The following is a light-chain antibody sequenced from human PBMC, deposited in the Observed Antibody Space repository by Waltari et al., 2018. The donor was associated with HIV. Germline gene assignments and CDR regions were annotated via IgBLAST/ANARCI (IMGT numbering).Light chain of an antibody. V-gene: IGLV1-51*01. CDR3: VTWDSSLSVVI. CDR1: PSNIGNNY. CDR2: ETS. Sequence: QSVLTQSPSVSAAPGQRVTISCSGAPSNIGNNYVSWYQQLPGTAPKLLSYETSQRPSKIPDRCSASKSGTSATLAITGLHTGDEADYYCVTWDSSLSVVIFGGGTKVTVL. J-gene: IGLJ2*01.